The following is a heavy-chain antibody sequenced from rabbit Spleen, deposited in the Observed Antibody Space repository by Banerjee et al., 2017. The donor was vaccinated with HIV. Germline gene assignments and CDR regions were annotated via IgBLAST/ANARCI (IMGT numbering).Heavy chain of an antibody. CDR2: IDIVTGKD. CDR1: GVSFISYW. V-gene: IGHV1S45*01. Sequence: LQESGGGLVQPAGSLTLTCTASGVSFISYWMCWVRQAPGKGLEWIGCIDIVTGKDVSATWAKGRFIMSRTSSTTVTLQMTSMTAAATATYICARDWVTVIAWNFNLWGPGTLVTVS. D-gene: IGHD1-1*01. CDR3: ARDWVTVIAWNFNL. J-gene: IGHJ4*01.